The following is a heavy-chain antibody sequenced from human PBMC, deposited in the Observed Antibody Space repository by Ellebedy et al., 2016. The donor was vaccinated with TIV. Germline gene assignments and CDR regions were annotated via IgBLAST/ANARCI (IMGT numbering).Heavy chain of an antibody. CDR2: IHSSGST. CDR1: GGSINNYY. V-gene: IGHV4-4*07. CDR3: TRDQRGAGKLYLYYYGMDV. D-gene: IGHD2/OR15-2a*01. J-gene: IGHJ6*02. Sequence: SETLSLXCTVSGGSINNYYWNWIRQAAGKGLEWIGHIHSSGSTNYSPSLKSRVTMSLDTSKNQFSLKLTSVTAADTAVYFCTRDQRGAGKLYLYYYGMDVWGQGTTVTVSS.